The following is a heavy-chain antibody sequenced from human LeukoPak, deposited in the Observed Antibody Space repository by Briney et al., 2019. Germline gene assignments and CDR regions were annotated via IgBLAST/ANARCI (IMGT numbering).Heavy chain of an antibody. CDR1: GYSISSGYY. Sequence: PSETLSLTCTVSGYSISSGYYWGWIRQPPGRGLEWIGSIYHSGSTYYNPSLKSRVTISVDTSKNQFSLKLSSVTAADTAVYYCARQAAQTYDYWGQGTLVTVSS. CDR3: ARQAAQTYDY. J-gene: IGHJ4*02. V-gene: IGHV4-38-2*02. CDR2: IYHSGST.